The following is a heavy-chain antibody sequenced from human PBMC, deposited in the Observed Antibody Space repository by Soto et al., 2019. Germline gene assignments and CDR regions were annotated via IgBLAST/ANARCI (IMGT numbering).Heavy chain of an antibody. Sequence: SETLSLTCPVSGGSISSSSYYWGWIRQPPGKGLEWIGSIYYSGSTYYNPSLKSRVTISVDTSKNQFSLKLSSVTAADTAVYYCARWSYDIFLRYNWFDPWGQGTLVTVSS. D-gene: IGHD3-9*01. J-gene: IGHJ5*02. CDR1: GGSISSSSYY. CDR3: ARWSYDIFLRYNWFDP. CDR2: IYYSGST. V-gene: IGHV4-39*01.